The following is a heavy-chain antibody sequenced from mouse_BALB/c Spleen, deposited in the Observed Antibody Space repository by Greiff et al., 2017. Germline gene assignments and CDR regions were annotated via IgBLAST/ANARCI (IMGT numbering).Heavy chain of an antibody. Sequence: EVQGVESGGGLVKPGGSLKLSCAASGFTFSSYAMSWVRQTPEKRLEWVASISSGGSTYYPDSVKGRFTISRDNARNILYLQMSSLRSEDTAMYYCARPTMITTFAYWGQGTLVTVSA. J-gene: IGHJ3*01. CDR3: ARPTMITTFAY. D-gene: IGHD2-4*01. V-gene: IGHV5-6-5*01. CDR1: GFTFSSYA. CDR2: ISSGGST.